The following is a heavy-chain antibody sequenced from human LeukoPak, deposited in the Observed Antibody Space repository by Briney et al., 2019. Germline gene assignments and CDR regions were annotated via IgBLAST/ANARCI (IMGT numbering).Heavy chain of an antibody. Sequence: GGSLRLSCAASGFTFSSYWMHWVRQAPGKGLVWVSRINSDGSSTSYADPVKGRFTISRDNAKNTLSLQMNSLRAEDTAVYYCARGVRELGMTNYWGQGTLVTVSS. J-gene: IGHJ4*02. CDR2: INSDGSST. CDR3: ARGVRELGMTNY. V-gene: IGHV3-74*01. D-gene: IGHD7-27*01. CDR1: GFTFSSYW.